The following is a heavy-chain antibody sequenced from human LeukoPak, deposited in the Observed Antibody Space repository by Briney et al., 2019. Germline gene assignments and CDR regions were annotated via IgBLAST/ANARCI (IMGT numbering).Heavy chain of an antibody. CDR2: IYYSGST. J-gene: IGHJ3*02. V-gene: IGHV4-59*01. Sequence: PSETLSLTCTVSGGSISSYYWSWIRQPPGKGLEWIGYIYYSGSTNYNPSLKSRVTISVDTSKNQFSLKLSSVTAADTAVYYCATSYDFWSGTSAFDIWGQGTMVTVSS. CDR3: ATSYDFWSGTSAFDI. CDR1: GGSISSYY. D-gene: IGHD3-3*01.